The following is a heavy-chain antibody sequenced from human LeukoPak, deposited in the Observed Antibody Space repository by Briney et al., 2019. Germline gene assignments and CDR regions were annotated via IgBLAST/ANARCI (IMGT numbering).Heavy chain of an antibody. Sequence: PSETLSLTCAVYGGSFSGYYWSWIRQPPGKGLEWIGEINHSGSTNYNPSLKSRVTISVDTSKNQFSLKLSSVTAADTAVYYCARYEAMGGYFDYWGQGTLVTVSS. D-gene: IGHD3-16*01. J-gene: IGHJ4*02. V-gene: IGHV4-34*01. CDR1: GGSFSGYY. CDR2: INHSGST. CDR3: ARYEAMGGYFDY.